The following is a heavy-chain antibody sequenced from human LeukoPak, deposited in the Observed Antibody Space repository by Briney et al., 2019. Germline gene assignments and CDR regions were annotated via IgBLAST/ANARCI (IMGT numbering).Heavy chain of an antibody. CDR3: ARGGARSPYYYYYGMDV. V-gene: IGHV4-34*01. Sequence: SETLSLTCAVYGGSFSGYYWSWVRQPPGKGLEWIGEINHSGSTNYNPSLKSRVTISVDTSKNQFSLKLSSVTAADTAVYHCARGGARSPYYYYYGMDVWGQGTTVTVSS. CDR1: GGSFSGYY. D-gene: IGHD1-26*01. CDR2: INHSGST. J-gene: IGHJ6*02.